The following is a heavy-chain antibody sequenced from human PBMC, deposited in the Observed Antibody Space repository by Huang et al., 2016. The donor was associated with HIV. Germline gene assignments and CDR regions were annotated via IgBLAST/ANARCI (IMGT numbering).Heavy chain of an antibody. CDR1: GGSFTGYY. V-gene: IGHV4-34*01. CDR3: ASGARSARTLDF. J-gene: IGHJ4*02. CDR2: IDNSGSA. D-gene: IGHD6-6*01. Sequence: QVQPQHWRAGLLKPSETLSLTCAVYGGSFTGYYWSWFRQPPGQGLEWVGEIDNSGSANYNASLKSRVSMSVDTAENELSLMLISVTAAGTAMYYWASGARSARTLDFWGQGTLVTVSS.